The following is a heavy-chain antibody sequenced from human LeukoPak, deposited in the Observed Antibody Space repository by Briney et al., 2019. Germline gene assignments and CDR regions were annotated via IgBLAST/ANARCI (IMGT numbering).Heavy chain of an antibody. CDR2: IKDKTDGGTT. Sequence: GGSLRLSCAASGLTFSKAWMNWVRQAPGKGLEWVGRIKDKTDGGTTDYAAPVKGRFTISRDDSKNTLYLQMNSLKTEDTAVYYCTTPDGGYHFWRADYFDYWGQGTLVTVSS. CDR1: GLTFSKAW. V-gene: IGHV3-15*01. CDR3: TTPDGGYHFWRADYFDY. J-gene: IGHJ4*02. D-gene: IGHD3-3*01.